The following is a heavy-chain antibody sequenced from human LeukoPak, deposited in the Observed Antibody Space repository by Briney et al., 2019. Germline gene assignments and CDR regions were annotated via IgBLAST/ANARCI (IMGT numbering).Heavy chain of an antibody. CDR3: ARQGYGGNGLDY. D-gene: IGHD4-23*01. CDR2: IYYSGST. CDR1: GGSISSNGYF. J-gene: IGHJ4*02. Sequence: PSETLSLTCTVSGGSISSNGYFWGWIRQPPGKGLEWIGTIYYSGSTYYNPSLKSRVTISADTSKNQFSLKLSSVTAADTAVYYCARQGYGGNGLDYWGQGTLVTVSS. V-gene: IGHV4-39*01.